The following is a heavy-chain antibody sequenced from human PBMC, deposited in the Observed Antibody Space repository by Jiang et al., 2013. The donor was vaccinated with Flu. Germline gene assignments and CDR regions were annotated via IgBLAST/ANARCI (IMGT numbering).Heavy chain of an antibody. CDR2: IWYDGSNK. CDR1: GFIFSSYG. CDR3: ARDRDRLIWFGDPGKGGYFDS. Sequence: VQLLESGGGVVQPGRSLRLSCAASGFIFSSYGMHWVRQAPGKGLEWVAVIWYDGSNKYYADSVKGRFTISRDNSKNTLYLQMSSLRAEDTAVYYCARDRDRLIWFGDPGKGGYFDSWGQGTLVTVSS. D-gene: IGHD3-10*01. V-gene: IGHV3-33*08. J-gene: IGHJ4*02.